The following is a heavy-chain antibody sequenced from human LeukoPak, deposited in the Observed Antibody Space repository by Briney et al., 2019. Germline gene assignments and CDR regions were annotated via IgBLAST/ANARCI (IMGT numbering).Heavy chain of an antibody. D-gene: IGHD4-23*01. CDR3: ARGGLPGGFDY. CDR1: GFAVSRSW. Sequence: GGSLRLSCAASGFAVSRSWMTWVRQAPGKGLEWVANINQDGREIGYVDSVRGRFTISRDNAENSLCLQMNSLRAEDTAVYYCARGGLPGGFDYWGQRTLVTVSS. CDR2: INQDGREI. J-gene: IGHJ4*02. V-gene: IGHV3-7*03.